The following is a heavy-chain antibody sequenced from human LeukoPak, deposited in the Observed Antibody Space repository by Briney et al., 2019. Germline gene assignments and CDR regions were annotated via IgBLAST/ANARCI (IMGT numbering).Heavy chain of an antibody. CDR3: AREVNWRFDY. J-gene: IGHJ4*02. Sequence: GGSLRLSCAASGFTFSSYTMYWVRQAPGKGLEYVSAISSNGGSTYYANSVKGRFTISRDNSKNTLYLQMGGLRGEDMAVYYCAREVNWRFDYWGQGTLVTVSS. CDR1: GFTFSSYT. V-gene: IGHV3-64*01. CDR2: ISSNGGST. D-gene: IGHD1-1*01.